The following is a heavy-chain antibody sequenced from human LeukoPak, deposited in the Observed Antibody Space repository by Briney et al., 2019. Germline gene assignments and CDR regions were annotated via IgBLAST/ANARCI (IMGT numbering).Heavy chain of an antibody. D-gene: IGHD6-19*01. V-gene: IGHV3-23*01. CDR1: GFTFSSYA. Sequence: GGSLRLSCAASGFTFSSYAMSWVRQAPGKGLEWVSAISGSGGSTYYADSVKGRFTIARDNSKNTLHLQMNSLRDEDTAVYYCAKEAVAGDYFGYWGQGTLVTVSS. J-gene: IGHJ4*02. CDR3: AKEAVAGDYFGY. CDR2: ISGSGGST.